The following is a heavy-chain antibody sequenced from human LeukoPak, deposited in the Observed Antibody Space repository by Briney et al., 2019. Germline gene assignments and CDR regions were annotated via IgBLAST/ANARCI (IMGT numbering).Heavy chain of an antibody. D-gene: IGHD3-16*01. CDR2: IRYDGNNK. Sequence: PGGSLRLSCATSGFNFRDYGMHWVRQAPGKGLEWVAFIRYDGNNKYYADSVKGLFTISRDNSKNSLYLQMNSLRAEDTAVYYCARDQGGVGYWGQGTLVTVSS. J-gene: IGHJ4*02. V-gene: IGHV3-30*02. CDR3: ARDQGGVGY. CDR1: GFNFRDYG.